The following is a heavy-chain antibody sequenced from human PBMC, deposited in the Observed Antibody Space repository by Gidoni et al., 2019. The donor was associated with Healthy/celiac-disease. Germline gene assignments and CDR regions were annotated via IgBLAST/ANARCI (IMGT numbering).Heavy chain of an antibody. J-gene: IGHJ6*02. CDR2: IWYDGSNK. CDR1: GFTFSSYG. D-gene: IGHD3-10*01. V-gene: IGHV3-33*01. Sequence: QVQLVESGGGVVQPGWSLRLSCAASGFTFSSYGMHWGRQAAGKGLEWVAVIWYDGSNKYYADSVKGRFTISRDNSKNTLYLQMNSLRAEDTAVYYCARDLRYGSGSYYKKSYYYGMDVWGQGTTVTVSS. CDR3: ARDLRYGSGSYYKKSYYYGMDV.